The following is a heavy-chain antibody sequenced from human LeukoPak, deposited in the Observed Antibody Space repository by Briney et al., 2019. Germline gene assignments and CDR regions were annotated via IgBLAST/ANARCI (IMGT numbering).Heavy chain of an antibody. CDR3: AKWRRYFDWLPYWFDP. J-gene: IGHJ5*02. D-gene: IGHD3-9*01. V-gene: IGHV3-7*01. Sequence: GGSLRLSCAASGFTFSSYWMSWVRQAPGKGLEWVANIKQDGSEKYYVDSVKGRFTISRDNAKNSLYLQMNSLRAEDTAVYYCAKWRRYFDWLPYWFDPWGQGTLVTVSS. CDR1: GFTFSSYW. CDR2: IKQDGSEK.